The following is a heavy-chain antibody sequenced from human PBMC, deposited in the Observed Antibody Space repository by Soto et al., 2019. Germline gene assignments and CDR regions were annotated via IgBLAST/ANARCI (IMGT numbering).Heavy chain of an antibody. CDR3: ARDVRDENWFDP. Sequence: SETLSLTCAVSGYSISSGYYWGWIRQPPGKGLEWIGSIYHSGSTYYNPYLKSRVTISVDTSKNQFSLKLSSVTAADTAVYYCARDVRDENWFDPWGEGTLVTVSS. J-gene: IGHJ5*02. V-gene: IGHV4-38-2*02. D-gene: IGHD3-10*01. CDR1: GYSISSGYY. CDR2: IYHSGST.